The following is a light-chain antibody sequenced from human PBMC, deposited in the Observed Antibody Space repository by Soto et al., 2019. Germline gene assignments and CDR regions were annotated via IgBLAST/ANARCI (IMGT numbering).Light chain of an antibody. CDR3: QQYSSSPPEFT. Sequence: EIVLTQSPGTLSLSPGERATLSCRASQSISSNYLAWYQQRPGQAPRLLSFGASYRATGIPDRFSGSGSGTDFTLTISRLEPEDFAVYYCQQYSSSPPEFTFGPGTRVDSK. CDR1: QSISSNY. CDR2: GAS. V-gene: IGKV3-20*01. J-gene: IGKJ3*01.